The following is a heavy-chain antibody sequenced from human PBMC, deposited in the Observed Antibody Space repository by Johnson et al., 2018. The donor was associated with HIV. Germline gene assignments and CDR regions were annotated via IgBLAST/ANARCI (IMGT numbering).Heavy chain of an antibody. J-gene: IGHJ3*02. CDR2: ISYDGNKK. CDR3: AKDVFVEMATPGAFDI. CDR1: GFTFSSYA. D-gene: IGHD5-24*01. V-gene: IGHV3-30*04. Sequence: VQLVESGGGVVQPGRSLRLSCAASGFTFSSYAVHWVRQAPGKGLEWVAVISYDGNKKYYVDSVKGRFTISRENSKNTLDLKMNSRRAEDTAGYYCAKDVFVEMATPGAFDIWGQGTMVTVSS.